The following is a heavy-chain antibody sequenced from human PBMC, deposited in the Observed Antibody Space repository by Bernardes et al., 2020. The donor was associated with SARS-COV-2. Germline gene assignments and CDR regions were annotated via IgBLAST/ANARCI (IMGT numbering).Heavy chain of an antibody. CDR2: MNPNSGNT. V-gene: IGHV1-8*01. Sequence: ASVKVSCKTSGYTFTSYDINWVRQATGQGLEWMGWMNPNSGNTAYAQKFQGRVTMTRNTSITTAYMELNSLRAEDTALYYCVRSRDAYFHGGSWGQGTLVTVSS. D-gene: IGHD1-26*01. CDR1: GYTFTSYD. CDR3: VRSRDAYFHGGS. J-gene: IGHJ4*02.